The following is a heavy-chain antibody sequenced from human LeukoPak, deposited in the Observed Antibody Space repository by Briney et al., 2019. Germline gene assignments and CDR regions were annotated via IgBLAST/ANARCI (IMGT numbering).Heavy chain of an antibody. CDR3: ARFLVAGTGWFDY. J-gene: IGHJ4*02. CDR1: GFTFSSYW. CDR2: IYSGGSST. V-gene: IGHV3-74*01. D-gene: IGHD6-13*01. Sequence: GGSLRLSCAASGFTFSSYWMHWVRHGPGKGLVWVSRIYSGGSSTSYADPVKGGFTISRDNAKHTLYLQMNSRRAEDTAVYYCARFLVAGTGWFDYWGQGTLVSVSS.